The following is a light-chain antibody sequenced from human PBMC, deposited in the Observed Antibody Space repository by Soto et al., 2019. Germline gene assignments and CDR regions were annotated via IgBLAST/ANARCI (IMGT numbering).Light chain of an antibody. CDR2: GAS. CDR1: QSVNSSY. CDR3: QQYGNSPQT. V-gene: IGKV3-20*01. J-gene: IGKJ1*01. Sequence: EIVLTQSPGTLSLSPGERGTLSCRASQSVNSSYLAWYQQSPGQAPRLLIYGASTRATGIPDRFSGSGSGTDFTLTIARLEPGDFAVYYCQQYGNSPQTFGQGTKVDIK.